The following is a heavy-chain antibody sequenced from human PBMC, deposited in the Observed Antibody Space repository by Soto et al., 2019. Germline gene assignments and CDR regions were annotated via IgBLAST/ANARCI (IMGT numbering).Heavy chain of an antibody. D-gene: IGHD4-17*01. Sequence: SETLSLTCDVSGYSISSGYYWAWVRQPPGKGMEWIGSINHRGNSFYNPSLKSRVTISVDTSKNQGSLKVSSVTAADTAVYYCVRSGDDYGSYIDYWGQGVLVTVSS. V-gene: IGHV4-38-2*01. CDR3: VRSGDDYGSYIDY. CDR2: INHRGNS. CDR1: GYSISSGYY. J-gene: IGHJ4*02.